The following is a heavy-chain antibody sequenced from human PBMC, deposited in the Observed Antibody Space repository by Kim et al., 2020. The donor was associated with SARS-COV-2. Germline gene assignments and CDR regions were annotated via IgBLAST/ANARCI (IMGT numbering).Heavy chain of an antibody. CDR2: ITKDGSVR. CDR3: ERDWGGIGAVSDY. V-gene: IGHV3-7*01. D-gene: IGHD6-13*01. Sequence: GGSLRLSCAASGFSFSDYSMSWVRQAPGKGLEWVAVITKDGSVRSHVDSVKGRFTISRDNAKNSLYLQMSSLGAEDTAVYYCERDWGGIGAVSDYWGQGSPGTGSS. J-gene: IGHJ4*02. CDR1: GFSFSDYS.